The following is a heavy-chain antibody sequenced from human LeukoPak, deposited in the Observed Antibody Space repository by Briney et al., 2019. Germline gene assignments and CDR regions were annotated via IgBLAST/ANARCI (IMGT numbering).Heavy chain of an antibody. Sequence: PGGSLRLSCAASGFTFSSYAMSWVRQAPGKGLEWVSAISGSGGSTYYADSVKGRFTISRDNSKNTLYLQMNSLRAEDTAVYYCAKEPLPAYCGGDCCSAFDYWGQGTLVTVSS. CDR2: ISGSGGST. V-gene: IGHV3-23*01. CDR3: AKEPLPAYCGGDCCSAFDY. CDR1: GFTFSSYA. D-gene: IGHD2-21*02. J-gene: IGHJ4*02.